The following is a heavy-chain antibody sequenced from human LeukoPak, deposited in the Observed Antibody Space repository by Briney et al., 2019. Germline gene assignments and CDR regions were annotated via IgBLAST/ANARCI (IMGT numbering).Heavy chain of an antibody. CDR1: GYTFTSYD. CDR3: ARDQWPGGAALIGY. V-gene: IGHV1-2*02. CDR2: INPNSGGT. J-gene: IGHJ4*02. D-gene: IGHD3-16*01. Sequence: GASVKVSCKASGYTFTSYDINWVRQATGQGLEWMGWINPNSGGTNYAQKFQGRVTMTRDTSISTAYMELSRLRSDDTAVYYCARDQWPGGAALIGYWGQGTLVTVSS.